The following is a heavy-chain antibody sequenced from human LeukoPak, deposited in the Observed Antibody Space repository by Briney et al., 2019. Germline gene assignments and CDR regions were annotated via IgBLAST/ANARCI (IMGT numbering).Heavy chain of an antibody. CDR2: MNPDGSAT. J-gene: IGHJ4*02. V-gene: IGHV3-7*01. CDR1: GFGFSNFW. Sequence: GSLRLSCGASGFGFSNFWMSWIRQAPGKGLERVANMNPDGSATYYLDSVKGRFTISRDNAKTSVYLQMNSLRPDDTAVYYCARTLVEVPGHSDLFDFWGQGTLVTVSS. CDR3: ARTLVEVPGHSDLFDF. D-gene: IGHD2-2*01.